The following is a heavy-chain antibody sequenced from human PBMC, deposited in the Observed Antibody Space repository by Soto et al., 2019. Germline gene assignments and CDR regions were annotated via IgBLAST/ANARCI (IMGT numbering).Heavy chain of an antibody. CDR3: ARVMSVEHRYSFDH. CDR1: GYTFTDYD. CDR2: LNPSGGGA. D-gene: IGHD1-1*01. Sequence: QVHLVQSEAEVKKPGASVKVSCKASGYTFTDYDIHWVRQAPGQRLEWMGILNPSGGGASHAQKFKGRVTMSTDTSSSTVYMELGSLRSEDTAVYYCARVMSVEHRYSFDHWGQGTLVTVSS. J-gene: IGHJ4*02. V-gene: IGHV1-46*01.